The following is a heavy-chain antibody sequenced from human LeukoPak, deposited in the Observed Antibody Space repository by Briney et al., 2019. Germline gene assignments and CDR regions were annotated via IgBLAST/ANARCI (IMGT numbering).Heavy chain of an antibody. J-gene: IGHJ5*02. CDR2: IIPIFGTA. Sequence: GASVKDSCKSCGGIFISYLISWVRHPAGPGLERMGGIIPIFGTANYAQKFKGRVTITADESTSTAYMELSSLRSEDTAVYYCARAVGPWGQGTLVTVSS. CDR1: GGIFISYL. CDR3: ARAVGP. D-gene: IGHD1-26*01. V-gene: IGHV1-69*13.